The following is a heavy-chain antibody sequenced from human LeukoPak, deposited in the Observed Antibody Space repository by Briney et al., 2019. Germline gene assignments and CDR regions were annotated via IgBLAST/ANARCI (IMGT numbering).Heavy chain of an antibody. V-gene: IGHV4-34*01. D-gene: IGHD3-10*01. Sequence: SETLSLTCAVYGGSLSGYYWSWIRQPPGKGLEWIGEINHSGSTNYNPSLKSRVTISVDTSKNQFSLKLSSVTAADTAVYYCARVRRPLWFGEFNYYYYMDVWGKGTTVTVSS. CDR1: GGSLSGYY. CDR2: INHSGST. J-gene: IGHJ6*03. CDR3: ARVRRPLWFGEFNYYYYMDV.